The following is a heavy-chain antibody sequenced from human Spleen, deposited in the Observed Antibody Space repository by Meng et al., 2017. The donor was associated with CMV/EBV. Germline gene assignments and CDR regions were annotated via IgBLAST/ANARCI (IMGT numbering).Heavy chain of an antibody. V-gene: IGHV3-23*01. CDR1: GFSSGFTFNSYG. CDR2: ISGSGSDK. CDR3: AKSDGYSVYDYPGMDV. Sequence: GGSLRLSCAASGFSSGFTFNSYGMSWVRQAPGKGLEWIAVISGSGSDKNYADSVKGRFTTTRDNAKNTVYLQMSSLRVDDTAVYYCAKSDGYSVYDYPGMDVWGQGTTVTVSS. D-gene: IGHD5-24*01. J-gene: IGHJ6*02.